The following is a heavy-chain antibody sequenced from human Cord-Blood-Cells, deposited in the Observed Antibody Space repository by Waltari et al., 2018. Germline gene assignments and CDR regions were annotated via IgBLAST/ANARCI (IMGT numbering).Heavy chain of an antibody. J-gene: IGHJ4*02. CDR3: ARDLYSSSWLFDY. Sequence: EVQLVESGGGWVQPGGSLRLSCAASGFTFSSYWMSWCRQAPGKGLEWVANIKQDGSEKYYVDSVKGRFTISRDNAKNSLYLQMNSLRAEDTAVYYCARDLYSSSWLFDYWGQGTLVTVSS. V-gene: IGHV3-7*01. CDR1: GFTFSSYW. CDR2: IKQDGSEK. D-gene: IGHD6-13*01.